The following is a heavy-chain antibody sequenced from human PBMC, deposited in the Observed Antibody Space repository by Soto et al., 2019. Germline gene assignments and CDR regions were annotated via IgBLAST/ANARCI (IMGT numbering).Heavy chain of an antibody. CDR1: GGTFSSYA. J-gene: IGHJ4*02. Sequence: SVKVSCKASGGTFSSYAISWVRQAPGQGLEWMGGIIPIFGTANYAQKFQGRVTITADESTSTAYMELSSLRSEDTAVYYCARDRVQYYYDSSGYWIWGQGTLVTVSS. CDR3: ARDRVQYYYDSSGYWI. D-gene: IGHD3-22*01. CDR2: IIPIFGTA. V-gene: IGHV1-69*01.